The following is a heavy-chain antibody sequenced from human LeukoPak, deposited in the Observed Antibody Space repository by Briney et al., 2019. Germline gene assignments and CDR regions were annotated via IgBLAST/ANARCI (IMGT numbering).Heavy chain of an antibody. CDR1: GYTFTRYY. D-gene: IGHD1-26*01. CDR2: INPNSGGT. V-gene: IGHV1-2*02. J-gene: IGHJ3*02. CDR3: ARGLRTWELSDAFDI. Sequence: GASVQVSCKASGYTFTRYYMQWVRQAPGPGLEWVGWINPNSGGTNYEKKFQGRVTMTRETTISTAYMELRRLRSDETTVYYCARGLRTWELSDAFDIWGQGTMVTVSS.